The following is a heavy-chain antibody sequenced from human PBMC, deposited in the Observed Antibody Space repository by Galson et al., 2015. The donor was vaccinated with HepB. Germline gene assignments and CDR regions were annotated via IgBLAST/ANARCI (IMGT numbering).Heavy chain of an antibody. D-gene: IGHD5-24*01. Sequence: SVKVSCKASGYTFTSYYMHWVRQAPGQGLEWMGIINPSGGSTSYAQKFQGRVTMTRDTSTSTVYMELSSLRSEDTAVYYCARDPRDGYNSNWFDPWGQGTLVTVSS. J-gene: IGHJ5*02. CDR1: GYTFTSYY. V-gene: IGHV1-46*01. CDR2: INPSGGST. CDR3: ARDPRDGYNSNWFDP.